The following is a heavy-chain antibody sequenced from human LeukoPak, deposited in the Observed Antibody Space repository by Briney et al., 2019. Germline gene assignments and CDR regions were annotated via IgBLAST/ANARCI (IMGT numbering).Heavy chain of an antibody. CDR3: ARDRPTGSYYSIDY. Sequence: PGGSLRLSCAASGFTFNEFGVHWVRQAPGQGLEWVALIWYDGSNKYYADSVKGRFTISGDNSKSTVYLQMNSLRVEDTAIYYCARDRPTGSYYSIDYWGQGTLATVSS. CDR1: GFTFNEFG. J-gene: IGHJ4*02. V-gene: IGHV3-33*01. D-gene: IGHD1-26*01. CDR2: IWYDGSNK.